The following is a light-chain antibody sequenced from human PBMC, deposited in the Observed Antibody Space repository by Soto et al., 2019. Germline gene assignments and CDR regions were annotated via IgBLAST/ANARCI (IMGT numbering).Light chain of an antibody. CDR3: SSYTSSSAPYV. Sequence: QSALTQPASVSGSPGQSITISCTGTSSEVGAYNYVSWYQQHPGKAPKLMISEVTNRPSGVSNRFSGSKSGNTASLTISGLQAEDEADYYCSSYTSSSAPYVFGTGTNVTVL. CDR2: EVT. J-gene: IGLJ1*01. CDR1: SSEVGAYNY. V-gene: IGLV2-14*01.